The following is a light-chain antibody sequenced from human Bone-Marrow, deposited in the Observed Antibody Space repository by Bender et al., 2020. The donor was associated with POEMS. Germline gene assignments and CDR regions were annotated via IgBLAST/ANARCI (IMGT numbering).Light chain of an antibody. J-gene: IGLJ2*01. V-gene: IGLV3-21*02. CDR3: QVWDSGSAHVV. CDR1: NVESDS. Sequence: SYVLTQPPSVSVAPGQTARITCEGDNVESDSVHWYQGKPGQAPVLVVYDDSDRPSGIPERFSGSSSGNTATLTISGVEAGDEADYYCQVWDSGSAHVVFGGGTKLTVL. CDR2: DDS.